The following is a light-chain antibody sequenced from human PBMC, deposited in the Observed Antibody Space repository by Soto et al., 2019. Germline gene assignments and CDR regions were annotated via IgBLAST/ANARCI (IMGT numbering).Light chain of an antibody. J-gene: IGLJ1*01. CDR1: SSDVGGYNY. Sequence: QSALTQPPSASGSPGQSVTISCTGTSSDVGGYNYVSWYQQHPGKAPKLMIYEVSKRPSGVPDRFSGSKSGNTASLTVSGLQSEDEADYYCSSYAGSKVFGNGTKLTVL. CDR3: SSYAGSKV. V-gene: IGLV2-8*01. CDR2: EVS.